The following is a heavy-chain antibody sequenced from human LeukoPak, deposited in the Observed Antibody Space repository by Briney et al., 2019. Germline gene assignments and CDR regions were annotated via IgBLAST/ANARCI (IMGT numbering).Heavy chain of an antibody. Sequence: ASVKVSCKASGYTFTSYAMHWVRQAPGQRLEWMGWINAGNGNTKYSQKFQGRVTITRDTSASTAYMELSSLRSEDTAVYYCARSPRADRLRGKNDYWGQGTLVTVSS. CDR1: GYTFTSYA. CDR2: INAGNGNT. V-gene: IGHV1-3*01. J-gene: IGHJ4*02. D-gene: IGHD4-17*01. CDR3: ARSPRADRLRGKNDY.